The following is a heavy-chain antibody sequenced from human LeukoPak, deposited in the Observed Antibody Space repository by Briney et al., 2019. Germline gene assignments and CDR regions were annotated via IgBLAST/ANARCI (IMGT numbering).Heavy chain of an antibody. CDR2: IYHSGST. V-gene: IGHV4-38-2*02. D-gene: IGHD2-2*01. CDR1: GYSISSGYY. J-gene: IGHJ4*02. CDR3: ASVPATAIRGYFDY. Sequence: SETLSLTCTVSGYSISSGYYWGWIRQPPGKGLEWIGSIYHSGSTYYNPSLKSRVTISVDTSKNQFSLKLSSVTAADTAVYYCASVPATAIRGYFDYWGQGTLVTVSS.